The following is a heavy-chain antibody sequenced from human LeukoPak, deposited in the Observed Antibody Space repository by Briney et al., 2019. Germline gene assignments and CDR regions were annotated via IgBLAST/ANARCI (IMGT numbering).Heavy chain of an antibody. CDR1: GFTFSSYW. J-gene: IGHJ2*01. CDR3: AKDQANISPGYFDL. D-gene: IGHD2-8*01. Sequence: TGGSLRLSCAASGFTFSSYWMHWVRQAPGQGLVWVSRIHSDGISTRYADSVKGRFTISRDNAKNTLYLQMNSLRAEDTAVYYCAKDQANISPGYFDLWGRGTLVTVSS. CDR2: IHSDGIST. V-gene: IGHV3-74*01.